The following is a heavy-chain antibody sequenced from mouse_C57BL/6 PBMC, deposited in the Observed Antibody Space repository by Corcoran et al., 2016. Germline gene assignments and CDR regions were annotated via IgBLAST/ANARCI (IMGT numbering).Heavy chain of an antibody. CDR1: GYTFTTYG. D-gene: IGHD2-1*01. CDR2: INTYSGVP. V-gene: IGHV9-3*01. Sequence: QIPLVQSGPELKKPGETVKISCKASGYTFTTYGMSWVKQAPGKGLKWMGWINTYSGVPTYADDFKGRFAFSLETSASTAYLQINNLKNEDTATYFCARSGGNYGYFDYWGQGTTLTVSS. J-gene: IGHJ2*01. CDR3: ARSGGNYGYFDY.